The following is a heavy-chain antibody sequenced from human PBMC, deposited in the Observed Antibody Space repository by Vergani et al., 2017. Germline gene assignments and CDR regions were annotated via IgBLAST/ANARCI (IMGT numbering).Heavy chain of an antibody. J-gene: IGHJ3*02. Sequence: EVQLVESGGGLVQPGGSLRLSCAASGFTFSSYWMHWVRQAPVKGLVWVSRINSDGSRTSYADSVKGRFTISRDNAKNTLYLQMNSRRVEDTAVYYCAREGTSIPNAFDIWGQGTMVTVSS. CDR1: GFTFSSYW. CDR3: AREGTSIPNAFDI. V-gene: IGHV3-74*01. CDR2: INSDGSRT. D-gene: IGHD6-6*01.